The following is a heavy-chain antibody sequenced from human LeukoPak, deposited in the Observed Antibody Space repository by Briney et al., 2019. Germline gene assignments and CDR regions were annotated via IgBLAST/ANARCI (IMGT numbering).Heavy chain of an antibody. V-gene: IGHV3-30*02. CDR2: IRFDGSNK. J-gene: IGHJ4*02. D-gene: IGHD1-26*01. CDR1: GFTFSNFG. Sequence: SGGSLRLSCAASGFTFSNFGMHWVRQAPGKGLEWVAFIRFDGSNKYYRDSVKGRFTISRDNSKNTLYLQLDYLRTEDTAVYYCAKEPKVWELPDYWGQGTLVTVSS. CDR3: AKEPKVWELPDY.